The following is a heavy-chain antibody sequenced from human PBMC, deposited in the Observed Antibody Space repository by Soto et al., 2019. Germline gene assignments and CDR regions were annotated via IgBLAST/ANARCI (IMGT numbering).Heavy chain of an antibody. V-gene: IGHV3-74*01. CDR1: GFTFSSYW. CDR3: ARPRYDGSGTPFDH. Sequence: EVQLVESGGGLVQPGGSLRVSCAASGFTFSSYWMHWVRQVPGKGLVWVSRISGDGSSTSYADAVRGRFTISRDNAKNTLYQQMNSLRAEDTALYYCARPRYDGSGTPFDHWGQGALVTVSA. J-gene: IGHJ4*02. CDR2: ISGDGSST. D-gene: IGHD3-22*01.